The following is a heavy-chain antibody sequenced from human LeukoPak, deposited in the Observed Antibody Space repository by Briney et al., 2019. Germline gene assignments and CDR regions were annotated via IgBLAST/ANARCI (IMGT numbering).Heavy chain of an antibody. D-gene: IGHD3-9*01. V-gene: IGHV4-59*01. CDR1: GGSISSYY. CDR2: IYYSGST. J-gene: IGHJ4*02. CDR3: ARGVRYYDILTGPAFDY. Sequence: PSETLSLTCTVSGGSISSYYWSWIRQPPGKGLEWIGYIYYSGSTNYNPSLKSRVTISVDTSKNQFSLKLSSVTAADTAVYYCARGVRYYDILTGPAFDYWGQGTLVTVSS.